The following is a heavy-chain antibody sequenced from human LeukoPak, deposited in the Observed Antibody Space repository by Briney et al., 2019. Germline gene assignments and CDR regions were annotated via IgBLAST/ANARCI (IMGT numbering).Heavy chain of an antibody. D-gene: IGHD3-3*01. CDR1: GFTLSSYG. CDR3: AKDDFWSGYSRGSTLGY. Sequence: SGGSLRLSCAASGFTLSSYGMHWVRQAPGKGLEWVAFIRYDGSNKYYADSVKGRFTISRDNSKNTLYLQMNSLRAEDTAVYYCAKDDFWSGYSRGSTLGYWGQGTLVTVSS. V-gene: IGHV3-30*02. CDR2: IRYDGSNK. J-gene: IGHJ4*02.